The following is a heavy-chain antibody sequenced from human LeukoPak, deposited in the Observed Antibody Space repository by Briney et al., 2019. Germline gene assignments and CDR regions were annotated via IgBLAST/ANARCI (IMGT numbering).Heavy chain of an antibody. Sequence: GGSLRLSCAASGFTLADYGMSWVRQVPGKGLEWVSGINWRGGSTDYADSVKGRFTISRDNAKNSLYLQMNSLRAEDTAFYYCARGGGKYPFDWWGQGILVTVSS. CDR2: INWRGGST. D-gene: IGHD3-10*01. CDR1: GFTLADYG. CDR3: ARGGGKYPFDW. J-gene: IGHJ4*02. V-gene: IGHV3-20*04.